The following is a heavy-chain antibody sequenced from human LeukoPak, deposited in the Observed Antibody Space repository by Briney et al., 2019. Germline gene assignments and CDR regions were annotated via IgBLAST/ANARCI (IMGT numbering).Heavy chain of an antibody. CDR2: ISSSSSTI. D-gene: IGHD2-15*01. V-gene: IGHV3-48*01. Sequence: GGSLRLSCAASGFTFSNYGLHWVRQAPGKGLEWVSYISSSSSTIYYADSVKGRFTISRDNSKNTLYLQMNSLRAEDTAVYYCARGYCSGGSCHGSEFDYWGQGTLVTVSS. CDR1: GFTFSNYG. CDR3: ARGYCSGGSCHGSEFDY. J-gene: IGHJ4*02.